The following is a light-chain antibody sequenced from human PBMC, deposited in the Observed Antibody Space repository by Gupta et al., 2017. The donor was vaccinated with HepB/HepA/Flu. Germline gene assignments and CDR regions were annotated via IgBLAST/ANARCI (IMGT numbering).Light chain of an antibody. CDR2: QAS. V-gene: IGKV1-5*03. CDR1: QNINNW. J-gene: IGKJ1*01. CDR3: QNYNSYSET. Sequence: DIQMTQSPSTLSASVGDRVTITCRASQNINNWLARYQQKPGKAPKVLIYQASNLASGVPSRFSGGGSGTEFTLTISSLQPDDFATYYCQNYNSYSETFGQGTKVEIK.